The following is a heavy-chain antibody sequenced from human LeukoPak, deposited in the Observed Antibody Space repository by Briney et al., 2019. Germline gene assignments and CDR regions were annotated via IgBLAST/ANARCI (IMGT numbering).Heavy chain of an antibody. D-gene: IGHD3-9*01. CDR1: GFTFSSYW. CDR3: ARDRHYDILTGFLAGDY. Sequence: PGGSLRLSCAASGFTFSSYWMHWVRQAPGKGLVWVSHINTDGKTTRYADSVKGRFTISRDNSKNTLYLQMNSLRAEDTAVYYCARDRHYDILTGFLAGDYWGQGTLVTVSS. J-gene: IGHJ4*02. CDR2: INTDGKTT. V-gene: IGHV3-74*01.